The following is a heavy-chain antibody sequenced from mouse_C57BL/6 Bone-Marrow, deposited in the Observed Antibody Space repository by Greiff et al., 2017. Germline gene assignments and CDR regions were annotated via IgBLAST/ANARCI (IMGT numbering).Heavy chain of an antibody. CDR3: ARGDYGYDCY. CDR2: INPYNGGT. CDR1: GYTFTDYY. D-gene: IGHD2-14*01. Sequence: EVQLQQSGPVLVKPGASVKMSCKASGYTFTDYYMNWVKQSHGKSLEWIGVINPYNGGTSYTQKFKGKATLTVDKSSSTAYMELNSLTSEDSAVYYWARGDYGYDCYWCQGNTLTGSS. J-gene: IGHJ2*01. V-gene: IGHV1-19*01.